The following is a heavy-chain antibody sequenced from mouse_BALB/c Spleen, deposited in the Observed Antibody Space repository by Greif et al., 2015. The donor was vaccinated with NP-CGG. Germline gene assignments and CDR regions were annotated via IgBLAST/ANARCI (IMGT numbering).Heavy chain of an antibody. CDR1: GFNIKDTY. J-gene: IGHJ3*01. V-gene: IGHV14-3*02. Sequence: VQLQQSGAELVKPGASVKLSCTASGFNIKDTYMHWVKQRPEQGLEWIGRIDPANGNTKYDPKFQGKATITADTSSNTAYLQLSSLTSEDTAVYYCASRYDGAYWGQGTLVTVSA. CDR3: ASRYDGAY. D-gene: IGHD2-14*01. CDR2: IDPANGNT.